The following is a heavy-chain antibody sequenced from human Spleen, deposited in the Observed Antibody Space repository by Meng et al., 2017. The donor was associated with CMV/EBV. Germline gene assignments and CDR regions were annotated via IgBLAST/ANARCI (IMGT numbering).Heavy chain of an antibody. D-gene: IGHD3-10*01. CDR2: ISQRGST. Sequence: LSLTCAGYGGSFSGYYWSWLRQPPGKGLEWIGEISQRGSTNYSPSFKSRLTLSVHTSERQFSLRLTSVTAADTAVYYCARQGRVYFDFWGQGALVTVSS. CDR1: GGSFSGYY. V-gene: IGHV4-34*01. CDR3: ARQGRVYFDF. J-gene: IGHJ4*02.